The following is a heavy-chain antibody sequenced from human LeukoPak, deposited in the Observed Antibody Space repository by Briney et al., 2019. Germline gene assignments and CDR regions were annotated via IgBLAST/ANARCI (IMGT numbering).Heavy chain of an antibody. D-gene: IGHD2-2*01. CDR2: INPNSGDT. CDR3: ARDYCSSTSCLFDY. CDR1: GYTFTGYH. Sequence: GASVKVSCKASGYTFTGYHMHWVRQAPGQGLEWMGRINPNSGDTNYAQKFQGRDTMTRDTSISTAYMELSRLRSDDTAVYYCARDYCSSTSCLFDYWGQGTLVTVSS. V-gene: IGHV1-2*06. J-gene: IGHJ4*02.